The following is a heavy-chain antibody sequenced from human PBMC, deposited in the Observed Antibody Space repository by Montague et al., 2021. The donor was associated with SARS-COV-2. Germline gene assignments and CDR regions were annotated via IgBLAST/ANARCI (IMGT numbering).Heavy chain of an antibody. Sequence: SETLSLTCAVYGGSFGDDHWSWIRQPPGKGLEWIGDIKQSGRTXXXPSXXXRVTISVDTSKNQFSLKVTSVTAADTAVYFCARGHLSVSMIVVVFTSASYCFDYWGQGAQVTVSS. CDR2: IKQSGRT. D-gene: IGHD3-22*01. CDR3: ARGHLSVSMIVVVFTSASYCFDY. J-gene: IGHJ4*02. CDR1: GGSFGDDH. V-gene: IGHV4-34*01.